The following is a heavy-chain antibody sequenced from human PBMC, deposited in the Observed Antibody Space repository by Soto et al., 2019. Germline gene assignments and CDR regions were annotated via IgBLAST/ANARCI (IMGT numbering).Heavy chain of an antibody. CDR3: AGETYGDYVGYFDP. CDR2: INHNTNT. D-gene: IGHD4-17*01. Sequence: PSETLSLTCAVYGGSFSDTYWNWIRQPPGKGLEWIGEINHNTNTIYNPSLTSRVTISVDTSKNQFSLKVSSVTAADTAVYYCAGETYGDYVGYFDPWGQGILVTVS. CDR1: GGSFSDTY. J-gene: IGHJ5*02. V-gene: IGHV4-34*01.